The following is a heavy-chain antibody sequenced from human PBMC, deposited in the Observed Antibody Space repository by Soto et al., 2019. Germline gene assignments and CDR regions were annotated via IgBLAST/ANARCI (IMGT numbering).Heavy chain of an antibody. CDR3: AGIGEDVYYGMDV. Sequence: TLSLTCSVSGGSMRSYYWNWLRQPAGKGLEWIGRIYSRGDTNYNPSVKSRVTMSVDTSKNEFSLRLNSVTAADTAVYYCAGIGEDVYYGMDVRGQGTTVTVSS. V-gene: IGHV4-4*07. D-gene: IGHD2-21*01. J-gene: IGHJ6*02. CDR1: GGSMRSYY. CDR2: IYSRGDT.